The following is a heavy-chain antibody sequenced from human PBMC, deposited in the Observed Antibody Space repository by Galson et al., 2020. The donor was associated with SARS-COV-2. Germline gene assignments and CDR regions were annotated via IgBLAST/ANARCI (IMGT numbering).Heavy chain of an antibody. D-gene: IGHD6-13*01. CDR2: IYYSGST. CDR1: GGSISSYY. V-gene: IGHV4-59*01. J-gene: IGHJ6*02. Sequence: SETLSLTCTVSGGSISSYYWSWIRQPPGKGLEWIGYIYYSGSTNYNPSLKSRVTISVDTSKNQFSLKLSSVTAADTAVYYCARGMYSSTHYYYYGMDVWGQGTTVTVSS. CDR3: ARGMYSSTHYYYYGMDV.